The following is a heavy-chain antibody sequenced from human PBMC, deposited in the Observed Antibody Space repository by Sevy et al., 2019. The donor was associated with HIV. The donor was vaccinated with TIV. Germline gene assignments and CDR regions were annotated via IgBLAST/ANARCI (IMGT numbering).Heavy chain of an antibody. CDR3: ARDRLGITISAEWGGGMDV. Sequence: GGSLRLSCAVSGFTLSSYGMHWVRQAPGKGLEWVAVIRYDGSNKNYADSVKGRFTISRDNSKNTLYLQMNSLRAEDTPVYYCARDRLGITISAEWGGGMDVWGQGTTVTVSS. J-gene: IGHJ6*02. D-gene: IGHD3-3*01. CDR1: GFTLSSYG. V-gene: IGHV3-33*01. CDR2: IRYDGSNK.